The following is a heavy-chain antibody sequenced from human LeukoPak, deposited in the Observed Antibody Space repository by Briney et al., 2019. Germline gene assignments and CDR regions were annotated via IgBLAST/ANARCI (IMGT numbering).Heavy chain of an antibody. D-gene: IGHD1-7*01. CDR2: ISSSSSYI. J-gene: IGHJ4*02. Sequence: PGGSLRLSCASSGFTFSSYSMNWVRQAPGKGLEWVSYISSSSSYIYYADSLKGRFTISRDNAKNSLYLQMNSPRAEDTAVYYCARDGGSITGTTGLFDYWGQGTLVTVSS. V-gene: IGHV3-21*01. CDR3: ARDGGSITGTTGLFDY. CDR1: GFTFSSYS.